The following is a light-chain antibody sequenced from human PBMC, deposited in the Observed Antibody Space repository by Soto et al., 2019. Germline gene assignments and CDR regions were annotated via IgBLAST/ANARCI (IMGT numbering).Light chain of an antibody. Sequence: QSVLTQPRPVSGSPGQSVTISCTGTSSDVGGYNYVSWYQQHPGKAPKLMIYEVSKRPSGVPDRFSGSKSGNTASLTISGLQAEDEADYYCCSYAGSFYLFGTGTKVTVL. J-gene: IGLJ1*01. CDR3: CSYAGSFYL. CDR1: SSDVGGYNY. V-gene: IGLV2-11*01. CDR2: EVS.